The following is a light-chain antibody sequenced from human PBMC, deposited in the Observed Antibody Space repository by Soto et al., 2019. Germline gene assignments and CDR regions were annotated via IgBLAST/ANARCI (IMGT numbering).Light chain of an antibody. V-gene: IGKV3D-20*02. CDR1: QSVSTSY. J-gene: IGKJ5*01. CDR3: QQRSNWPPSIT. Sequence: DIVLTQSPGTLSLSPGDRATLSCRASQSVSTSYLAWYQQKPGQAPRLLIYGASSRATGIPDRFSGSGSGTDFTLTISSLEPEDFAVYYCQQRSNWPPSITFGQGTRLEI. CDR2: GAS.